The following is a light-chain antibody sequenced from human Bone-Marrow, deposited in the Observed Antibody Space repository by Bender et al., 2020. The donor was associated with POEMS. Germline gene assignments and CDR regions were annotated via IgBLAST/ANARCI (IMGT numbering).Light chain of an antibody. CDR2: ANS. V-gene: IGLV1-40*01. Sequence: QSVLTQPPSVSGAPGQTVTVSCTGSSSNLGAGYDVHWYQQFPGTAPKLLIYANSNRPSGVPDRFSGSRSGPSASLAITGLQAEDEADYYCQSYDSSRSGYDFVFGTGTKVTV. J-gene: IGLJ1*01. CDR1: SSNLGAGYD. CDR3: QSYDSSRSGYDFV.